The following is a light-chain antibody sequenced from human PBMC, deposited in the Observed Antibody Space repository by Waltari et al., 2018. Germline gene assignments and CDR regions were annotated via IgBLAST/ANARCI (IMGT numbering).Light chain of an antibody. CDR3: CSYAGGSVI. V-gene: IGLV2-23*02. CDR2: EVN. Sequence: QSGLTQPASVSGSPGQSITISCTGSSGDVGSYTLVSWYQRHPGTAPQPIISEVNDRPSGVSNRFSGSKSGNKASLTISGLQAEDEADYYCCSYAGGSVIFGGGTKLTVL. J-gene: IGLJ2*01. CDR1: SGDVGSYTL.